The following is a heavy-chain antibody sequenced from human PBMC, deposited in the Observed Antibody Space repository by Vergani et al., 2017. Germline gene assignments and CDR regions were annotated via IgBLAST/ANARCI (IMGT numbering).Heavy chain of an antibody. Sequence: QLHLQESGPGLVKPSETLSLTCTVSGGSITSSSYYWGCIRQPPGKGLEWLGNIYHIGGAYDNPSLKGRVTISVDTSKNQFSLEVTSVTAADTAIYFCARTQSFILRYFHWALWGQGTLVTVSS. CDR3: ARTQSFILRYFHWAL. D-gene: IGHD3-9*01. CDR1: GGSITSSSYY. V-gene: IGHV4-39*01. J-gene: IGHJ4*02. CDR2: IYHIGGA.